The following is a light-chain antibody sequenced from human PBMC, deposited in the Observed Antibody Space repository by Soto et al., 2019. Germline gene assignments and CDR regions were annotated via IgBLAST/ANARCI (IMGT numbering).Light chain of an antibody. CDR2: GAS. V-gene: IGKV1-5*01. CDR3: QQYLDYPLT. CDR1: QSVSSW. J-gene: IGKJ4*01. Sequence: VVTVTLTNLASQSVSSWLAWYQQKPGKAPKLLIFGASSLESGVPSSFSGSEAGTQFTPAISALQPNDFANHSCQQYLDYPLTFGAGTKVDIK.